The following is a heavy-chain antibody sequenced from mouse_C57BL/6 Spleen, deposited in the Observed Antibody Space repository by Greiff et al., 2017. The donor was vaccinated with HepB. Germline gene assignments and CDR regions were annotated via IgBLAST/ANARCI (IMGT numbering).Heavy chain of an antibody. J-gene: IGHJ4*01. CDR1: GYTFTDYE. V-gene: IGHV1-15*01. D-gene: IGHD1-1*01. Sequence: VQLQQSGAELVRPGASVTLSCKASGYTFTDYEMHWVKQTPGHGLEWIGAIDPETGGTAYNQKFKGKAILTADKSSSTAYMELRSLTSEDSAVYYCTRRTLGTHYYAMDYWGQGTSVTVSS. CDR2: IDPETGGT. CDR3: TRRTLGTHYYAMDY.